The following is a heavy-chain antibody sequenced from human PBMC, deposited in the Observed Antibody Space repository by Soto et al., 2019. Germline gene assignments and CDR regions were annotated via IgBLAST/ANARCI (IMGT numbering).Heavy chain of an antibody. D-gene: IGHD3-10*01. V-gene: IGHV3-73*01. CDR2: IRSKANSYAT. J-gene: IGHJ6*02. CDR3: TRHGGALWFGELGGMDV. CDR1: GFTFSGSA. Sequence: PGGSLRLSCAASGFTFSGSAMHWVRQASGKGLEWVGRIRSKANSYATAYAASVKGRFTISRDDSKNTAYLQMNSLKTEDTAVYYCTRHGGALWFGELGGMDVWGQGTTVTVS.